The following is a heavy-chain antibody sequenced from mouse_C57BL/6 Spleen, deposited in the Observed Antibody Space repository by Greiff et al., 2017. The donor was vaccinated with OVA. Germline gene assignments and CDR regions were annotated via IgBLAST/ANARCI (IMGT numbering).Heavy chain of an antibody. D-gene: IGHD4-1*01. CDR2: INPSNGGT. Sequence: QVQLQQPGTELVKPGASVKLSCKASGYTFTSYWMHWVKQRPGQGLEWIGNINPSNGGTNYNEKFKSKATLTVDKSSSTAYSQLSILTSEDSAVYYCAKTNWDWYVDVWGTGTTVTVSS. J-gene: IGHJ1*03. CDR1: GYTFTSYW. CDR3: AKTNWDWYVDV. V-gene: IGHV1-53*01.